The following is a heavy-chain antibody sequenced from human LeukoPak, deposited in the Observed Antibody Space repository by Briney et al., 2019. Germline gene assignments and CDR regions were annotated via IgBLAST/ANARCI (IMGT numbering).Heavy chain of an antibody. CDR2: INHSGST. V-gene: IGHV4-34*01. CDR1: GGSFSGYY. CDR3: ARPNVDYYYYYMDV. Sequence: SETLSLTCAVYGGSFSGYYWSWIRQPPGKGLEWIGEINHSGSTNYNPSLKSRVTISVDTSKNQFSLKLSSVTAADTAVYYCARPNVDYYYYYMDVWGKGTTVTVSS. J-gene: IGHJ6*03.